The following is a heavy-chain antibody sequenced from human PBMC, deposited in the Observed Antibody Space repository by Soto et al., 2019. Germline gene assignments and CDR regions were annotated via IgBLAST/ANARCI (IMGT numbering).Heavy chain of an antibody. CDR2: IWYDGSNK. D-gene: IGHD3-10*01. Sequence: PGGSLRLSCAASGFTFSSYGMHWVRQAPGKGLEWVAVIWYDGSNKYYADSVKGRFTISRDNSKNTLYPQMNSLRAEDTAVYYCARDRVLGSGSRDYYYYYGMDVWGQGTTVTVSS. J-gene: IGHJ6*02. CDR3: ARDRVLGSGSRDYYYYYGMDV. V-gene: IGHV3-33*01. CDR1: GFTFSSYG.